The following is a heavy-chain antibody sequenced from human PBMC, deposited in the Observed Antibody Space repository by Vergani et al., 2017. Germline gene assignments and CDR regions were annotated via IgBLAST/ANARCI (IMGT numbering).Heavy chain of an antibody. CDR1: GGSISSSSYY. CDR3: ARLNGDYYCMDV. V-gene: IGHV4-39*01. Sequence: QLQLQESGPGLVKPSETLSLTCTVSGGSISSSSYYWGWIRQPPGKGLEWIGSIYYSGSNYYNPSLKSRVTISVDTSKNQFSLKLSSVTAADTAVYYCARLNGDYYCMDVWGQGTTVTVSS. D-gene: IGHD4-17*01. CDR2: IYYSGSN. J-gene: IGHJ6*02.